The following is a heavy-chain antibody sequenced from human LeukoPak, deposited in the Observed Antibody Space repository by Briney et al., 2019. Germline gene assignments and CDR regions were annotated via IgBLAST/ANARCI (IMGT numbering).Heavy chain of an antibody. CDR3: ARGGLVDYSNYGRFDY. V-gene: IGHV1-46*01. CDR1: GYTFTSYY. CDR2: INPSGGST. J-gene: IGHJ4*02. D-gene: IGHD4-11*01. Sequence: ASVKVSCKASGYTFTSYYMHWLRQAPGQGLEWMGIINPSGGSTSYAQKFQGRVTMTRDTSTSTVYMELSSLRSEDTAVYYCARGGLVDYSNYGRFDYWGQGTLVTVSS.